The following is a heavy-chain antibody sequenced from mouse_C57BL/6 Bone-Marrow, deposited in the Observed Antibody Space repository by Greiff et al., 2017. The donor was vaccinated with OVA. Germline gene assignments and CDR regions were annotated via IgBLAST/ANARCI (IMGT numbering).Heavy chain of an antibody. D-gene: IGHD2-1*01. V-gene: IGHV1-82*01. Sequence: QVQLKQSGPELVKPGASVKISCKASGYAFSSSWMNWVKQRPGKGLEWIGRIYPGDGDTNYNGKFKGKATLTADKSSSTAYMQLSSLTSEDSAVYFCARSVTRTPFDYWGQGTTLTVSS. CDR3: ARSVTRTPFDY. J-gene: IGHJ2*01. CDR1: GYAFSSSW. CDR2: IYPGDGDT.